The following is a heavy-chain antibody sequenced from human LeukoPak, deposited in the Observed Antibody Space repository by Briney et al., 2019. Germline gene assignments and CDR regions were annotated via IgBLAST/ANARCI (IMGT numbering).Heavy chain of an antibody. CDR3: ARRGDYYGSGPDY. CDR2: IIPILGIA. D-gene: IGHD3-10*01. J-gene: IGHJ4*02. Sequence: SVKVSCNASGGTFSSYAISWVRQAPGQGLEWMGRIIPILGIANYAQKFQGRVTITADKSTSTAYMELSSLRSEDTAVYYCARRGDYYGSGPDYWGQGTLVTVSS. V-gene: IGHV1-69*04. CDR1: GGTFSSYA.